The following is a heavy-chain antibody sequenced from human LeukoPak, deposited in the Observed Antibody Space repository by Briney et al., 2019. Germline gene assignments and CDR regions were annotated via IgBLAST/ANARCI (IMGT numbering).Heavy chain of an antibody. CDR2: ISSSSSTI. CDR3: AKVPADYYYYMDV. V-gene: IGHV3-48*01. Sequence: GRSLRLSSAPSGVTLSSYSMTWVRHAPGQGLEWVSYISSSSSTIYYAASVQARFTISRDNSKNTLNLQMNGLRAEDTAVYYCAKVPADYYYYMDVWGKGATVTISS. D-gene: IGHD5-12*01. J-gene: IGHJ6*03. CDR1: GVTLSSYS.